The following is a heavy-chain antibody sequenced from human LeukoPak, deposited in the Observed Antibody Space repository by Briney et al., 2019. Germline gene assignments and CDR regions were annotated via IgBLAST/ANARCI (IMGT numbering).Heavy chain of an antibody. Sequence: ASVKVSCKASGGTFSSYAISWVRQAPGQGLEWMGGIIPIFGTPIYAQRFQGRVTITADESTSTAYMELSSLRSEDTAVYYCARVGTYCGGDCIDVSDVWGQGTMVTVSS. CDR2: IIPIFGTP. CDR3: ARVGTYCGGDCIDVSDV. J-gene: IGHJ3*01. V-gene: IGHV1-69*13. CDR1: GGTFSSYA. D-gene: IGHD2-21*01.